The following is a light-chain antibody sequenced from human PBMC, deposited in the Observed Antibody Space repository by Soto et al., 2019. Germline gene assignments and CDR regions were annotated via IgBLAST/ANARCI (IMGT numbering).Light chain of an antibody. Sequence: EIVMTQSPATLCVSPGARASLSCRASHSVSSNLAWYQQKPGQAPRLLIYGASTRATGIPARFSGIGSWTAFTLPISSLQTADFAVYYCQQYNNWPTWTFGQVTKVDI. CDR2: GAS. V-gene: IGKV3-15*01. J-gene: IGKJ1*01. CDR1: HSVSSN. CDR3: QQYNNWPTWT.